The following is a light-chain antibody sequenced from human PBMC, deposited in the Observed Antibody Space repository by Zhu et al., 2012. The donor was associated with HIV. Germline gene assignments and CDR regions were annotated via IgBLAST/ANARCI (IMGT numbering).Light chain of an antibody. CDR2: ASS. Sequence: IVLTQSPGTLSLFPGQGATLSCRASQSLSTAYLAWYQQKPGRAPRLLIYASSRRAPGIPDRFSGGGSGTDFTLTVTGLEPEDFAVYYCQQYGTSPITFGQGTRLDMK. CDR3: QQYGTSPIT. J-gene: IGKJ5*01. V-gene: IGKV3-20*01. CDR1: QSLSTAY.